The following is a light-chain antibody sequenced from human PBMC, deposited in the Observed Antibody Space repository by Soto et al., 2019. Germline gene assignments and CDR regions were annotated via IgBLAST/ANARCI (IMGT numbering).Light chain of an antibody. CDR2: EVT. Sequence: QSVLTQPASVSGSPGQSITISCTGTSSDVGGYNYVSWYQQHPDKAPKLIIFEVTNRPSGVSNRFSGSKSANTASLTISGLQVEDEADYYCTSYTGTRKVIFGGGTKLTVL. V-gene: IGLV2-14*01. CDR3: TSYTGTRKVI. J-gene: IGLJ2*01. CDR1: SSDVGGYNY.